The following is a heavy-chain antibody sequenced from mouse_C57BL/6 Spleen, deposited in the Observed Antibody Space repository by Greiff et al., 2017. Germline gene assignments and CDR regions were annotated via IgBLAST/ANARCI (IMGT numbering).Heavy chain of an antibody. Sequence: QVQLKASGAELARPGASVKLSCKASGYTFTSYGISWVKQRTGQGLEWIGEIYPRSGNPYYNEKFKGKATLTADKSSSTAYMELRSLTSEDSAVYFGARPRTTVVATDYAMDYWGQGTSVTVSS. J-gene: IGHJ4*01. CDR1: GYTFTSYG. D-gene: IGHD1-1*01. CDR3: ARPRTTVVATDYAMDY. CDR2: IYPRSGNP. V-gene: IGHV1-81*01.